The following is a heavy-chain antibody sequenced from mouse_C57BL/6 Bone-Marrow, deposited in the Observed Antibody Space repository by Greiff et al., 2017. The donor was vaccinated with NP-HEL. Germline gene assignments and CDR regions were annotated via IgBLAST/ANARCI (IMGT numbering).Heavy chain of an antibody. D-gene: IGHD2-5*01. CDR1: GYSITSGYS. V-gene: IGHV3-6*01. Sequence: EVKLEESGPGLVKPSQSLSLTCSVTGYSITSGYSWTWIRQFPGTNLEWMGYISYDGSNNYNPSLKNRISITRDTSKNQFFLKLNSVTTEDTATYYCARDSKVLAYWGQGTLVTVSA. CDR3: ARDSKVLAY. J-gene: IGHJ3*01. CDR2: ISYDGSN.